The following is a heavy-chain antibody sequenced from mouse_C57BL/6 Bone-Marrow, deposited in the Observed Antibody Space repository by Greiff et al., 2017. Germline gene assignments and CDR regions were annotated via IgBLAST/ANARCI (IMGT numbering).Heavy chain of an antibody. D-gene: IGHD1-1*01. Sequence: VQLKESGAELVRPGASVKLSCTASGFNIKDDYMHWVKQRPEQGLEWIGWIDPENGDTEYASKFQGKATITADTSSNTAYLQLSSLTSEDTAVYYCTTGYYGSRGAMDYWGQGTSVTVSS. CDR1: GFNIKDDY. CDR3: TTGYYGSRGAMDY. CDR2: IDPENGDT. V-gene: IGHV14-4*01. J-gene: IGHJ4*01.